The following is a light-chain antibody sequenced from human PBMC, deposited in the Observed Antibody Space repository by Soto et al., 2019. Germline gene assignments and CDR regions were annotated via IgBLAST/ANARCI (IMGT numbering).Light chain of an antibody. Sequence: QSALTQPASVSGSLGQSITISCTGTSSDVGSYNLVSWYQHHPGKAPKLMISHGSRRPSGVSHRFSGSKSGNTASLTISGLPAEDEDDYYCCSYAGSSTWVFGGGTKLTVL. J-gene: IGLJ3*02. V-gene: IGLV2-23*01. CDR1: SSDVGSYNL. CDR2: HGS. CDR3: CSYAGSSTWV.